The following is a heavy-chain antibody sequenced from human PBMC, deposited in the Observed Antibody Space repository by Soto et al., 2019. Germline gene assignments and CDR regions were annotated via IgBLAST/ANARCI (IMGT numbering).Heavy chain of an antibody. CDR2: ISYDGYLK. V-gene: IGHV3-30*18. CDR1: GFTFSKYG. CDR3: AKDFKVSGSHYGNLNYYYGMDV. D-gene: IGHD3-10*01. J-gene: IGHJ6*02. Sequence: PGGSLRLSCEASGFTFSKYGMQWVRQAPGKGLEWVAVISYDGYLKYYVDSVKGRFTVARDNSKNTLFLEMNSLRVEDTAVYFCAKDFKVSGSHYGNLNYYYGMDVWGQGTTVTVSS.